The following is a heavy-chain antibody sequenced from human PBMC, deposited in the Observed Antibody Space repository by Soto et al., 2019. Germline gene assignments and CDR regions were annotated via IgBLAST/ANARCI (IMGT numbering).Heavy chain of an antibody. J-gene: IGHJ6*02. Sequence: PSETLSLTCTVSGGSISSGGYYWSWTRQPPGKGLERIGYIYYSGSTNYNPSLKSRVTISVDTSKNQFSLKLNSVTAADTAVYYCARDLWGYCGTDCYPLDVWGQGTTVTVSS. V-gene: IGHV4-61*08. CDR3: ARDLWGYCGTDCYPLDV. CDR2: IYYSGST. CDR1: GGSISSGGYY. D-gene: IGHD2-21*02.